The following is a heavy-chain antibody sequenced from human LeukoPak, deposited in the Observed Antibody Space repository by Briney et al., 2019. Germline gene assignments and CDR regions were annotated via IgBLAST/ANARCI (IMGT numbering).Heavy chain of an antibody. CDR3: AREETGYCSSTSCYRDTYAFDI. CDR2: IYYSGST. D-gene: IGHD2-2*02. Sequence: SETLSLTCTVSGGSISSYYWSWIRQPPGKGLEWTGYIYYSGSTNYNPSLKSRVTISVDTSKNQFSLKLSSVTAADTAVYYCAREETGYCSSTSCYRDTYAFDIWGQGTMVTVSS. J-gene: IGHJ3*02. V-gene: IGHV4-59*01. CDR1: GGSISSYY.